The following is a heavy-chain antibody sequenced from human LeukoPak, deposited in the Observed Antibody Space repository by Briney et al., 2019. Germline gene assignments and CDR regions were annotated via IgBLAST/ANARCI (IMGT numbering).Heavy chain of an antibody. V-gene: IGHV7-4-1*02. CDR2: INTNTGNP. D-gene: IGHD1-26*01. Sequence: ASVKVSCKASGYTFTSYGISWVRQAPGQGLEWMGWINTNTGNPTYAQGFTGRFVFSLDTSVSTAYLQISSLKAEDTAVYYCARDRSKWELLGGYWGQGTLVTVSS. CDR1: GYTFTSYG. CDR3: ARDRSKWELLGGY. J-gene: IGHJ4*02.